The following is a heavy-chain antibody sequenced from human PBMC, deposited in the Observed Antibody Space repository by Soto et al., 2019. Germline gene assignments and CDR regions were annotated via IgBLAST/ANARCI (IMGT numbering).Heavy chain of an antibody. V-gene: IGHV4-31*03. Sequence: SEALSLICSVSGGSISSGGYYWSLVHQNPRRGLEWIGNIYYSGNTYYNPSLKSRLTISVDTSKNQFSLNLSSVTAADTDVYYCARDRLMATAGTTRHYFGLDVWGQGTTVTVSS. J-gene: IGHJ6*02. CDR1: GGSISSGGYY. D-gene: IGHD5-18*01. CDR2: IYYSGNT. CDR3: ARDRLMATAGTTRHYFGLDV.